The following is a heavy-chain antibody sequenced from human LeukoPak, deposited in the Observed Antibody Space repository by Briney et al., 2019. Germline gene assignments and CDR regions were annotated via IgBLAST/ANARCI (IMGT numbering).Heavy chain of an antibody. CDR3: AKGQRWLQFAFDY. CDR2: IWYDGSNK. V-gene: IGHV3-33*06. CDR1: GFTFSSYG. Sequence: GRSLRLSCAASGFTFSSYGMHWVRQAPGKGLEWVAVIWYDGSNKHYADSVKGRFTISRDNSKNTLYLQMNSLRAEDTAVYYCAKGQRWLQFAFDYWGQGTLVTVSS. D-gene: IGHD5-24*01. J-gene: IGHJ4*02.